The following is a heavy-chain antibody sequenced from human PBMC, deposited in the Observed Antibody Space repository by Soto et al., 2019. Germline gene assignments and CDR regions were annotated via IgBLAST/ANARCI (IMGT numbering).Heavy chain of an antibody. V-gene: IGHV1-18*01. CDR3: ATRSPAFDY. CDR2: INTSKGNT. Sequence: GPEVKTPGAAVKVSCKTSGYTFTSFGITWVRQAPGQGLEWMGWINTSKGNTNYAQKFQGRVTMTTDTSTRTAYMELRSLRSDDTAVYYCATRSPAFDYWGQGTLVTVSS. CDR1: GYTFTSFG. J-gene: IGHJ4*02.